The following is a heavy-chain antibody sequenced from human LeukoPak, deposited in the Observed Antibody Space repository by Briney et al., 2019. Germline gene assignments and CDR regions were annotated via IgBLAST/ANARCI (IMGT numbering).Heavy chain of an antibody. CDR1: GFTFSSYA. CDR2: IRYDGSNK. D-gene: IGHD3-22*01. J-gene: IGHJ4*02. CDR3: ARASDYDPFFDY. V-gene: IGHV3-30*02. Sequence: GGSLRLSCAASGFTFSSYAMSWVRQAPGKGLEWVAFIRYDGSNKYYADSVKGRFTISRDNSKNTLYLQMNSLRAEDTAVYYCARASDYDPFFDYWGQGTLVTVSS.